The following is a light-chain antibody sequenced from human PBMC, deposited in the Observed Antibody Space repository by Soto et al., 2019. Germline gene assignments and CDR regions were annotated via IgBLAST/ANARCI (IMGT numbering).Light chain of an antibody. Sequence: EIVLTQSPGTLSLSPGERATLSCRASQSISSAYLAWYQQKPGQAPRLLIFGGSSRANGIPDRFSGSGSGTDFTLTISRLEPEDFAVFYCQQYGRSPLTFGPGTRVDIK. CDR3: QQYGRSPLT. CDR2: GGS. J-gene: IGKJ3*01. V-gene: IGKV3-20*01. CDR1: QSISSAY.